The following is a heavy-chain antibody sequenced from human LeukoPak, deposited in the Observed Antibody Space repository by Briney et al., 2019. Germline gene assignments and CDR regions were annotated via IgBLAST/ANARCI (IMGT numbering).Heavy chain of an antibody. CDR1: GFTFNNNA. CDR2: ISRSGDNT. CDR3: AKVGYCTGSSCYNLEY. Sequence: GGSLRLSCAASGFTFNNNAMNWVRQAPGKGLEWVSGISRSGDNTYYADSVKGRFAISRDKSKNTLYLQMNSLRAEDTAVYFCAKVGYCTGSSCYNLEYWGQGTLVTVSS. V-gene: IGHV3-23*01. D-gene: IGHD2-15*01. J-gene: IGHJ4*02.